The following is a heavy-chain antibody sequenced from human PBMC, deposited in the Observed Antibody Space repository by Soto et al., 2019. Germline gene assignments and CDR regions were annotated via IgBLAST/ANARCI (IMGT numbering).Heavy chain of an antibody. CDR3: ARDRGSSSWYYFDY. CDR1: GFTFSSYG. CDR2: IWYDRSNK. V-gene: IGHV3-33*01. D-gene: IGHD6-13*01. Sequence: QVQLVESGGGVVQPGRSLRLSCAASGFTFSSYGMHWVRQAPGKGLEWVAVIWYDRSNKYYADSVKGRFTISRDNSKNTLYLQMNSLRAEDTAVYYCARDRGSSSWYYFDYWGQGSLVTVST. J-gene: IGHJ4*02.